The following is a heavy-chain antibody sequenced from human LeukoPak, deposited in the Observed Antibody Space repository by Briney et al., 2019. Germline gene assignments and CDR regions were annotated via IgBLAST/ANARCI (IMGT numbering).Heavy chain of an antibody. CDR2: ISSATSTI. Sequence: EGSLRLSCAASGFTFSSTGMNWVRQAPGKGLEWVSYISSATSTIYYADSVKGRFTISRDNAKNSLYLRMNSLRAEDTAVYYCARDVTYYGGDWFDPWGQGTLVTVSS. D-gene: IGHD4-23*01. CDR3: ARDVTYYGGDWFDP. V-gene: IGHV3-48*04. J-gene: IGHJ5*02. CDR1: GFTFSSTG.